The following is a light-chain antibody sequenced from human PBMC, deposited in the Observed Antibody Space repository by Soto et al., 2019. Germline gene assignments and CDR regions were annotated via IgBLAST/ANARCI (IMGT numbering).Light chain of an antibody. V-gene: IGLV2-8*01. J-gene: IGLJ2*01. CDR2: EVN. Sequence: QSALTQPPSASGSPGQSVTISCTGTSSDVGNYNYVSWYQQYPGKAPKLMIYEVNKRPSGVPDRFSGSKSGNTASLTVSGLQAEDEAVYYCTSYAAGKNVVFGGGTKLTVL. CDR1: SSDVGNYNY. CDR3: TSYAAGKNVV.